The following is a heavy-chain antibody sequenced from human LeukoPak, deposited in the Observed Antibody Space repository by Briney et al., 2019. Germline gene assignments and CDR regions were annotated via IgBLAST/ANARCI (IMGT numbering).Heavy chain of an antibody. V-gene: IGHV3-7*01. Sequence: GGSLRLSCAASGFTFTCCWMSWVRQTPGKGLEWLASIKQDGREKSYADSVKGRFTISRDNAKNSLYLQVNSLRAEDTAVYCCARVPGVTRYFDSWGQGILVTVSS. D-gene: IGHD4-23*01. CDR2: IKQDGREK. CDR3: ARVPGVTRYFDS. CDR1: GFTFTCCW. J-gene: IGHJ4*02.